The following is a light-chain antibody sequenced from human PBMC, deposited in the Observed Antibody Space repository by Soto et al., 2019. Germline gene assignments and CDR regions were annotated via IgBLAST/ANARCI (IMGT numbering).Light chain of an antibody. J-gene: IGKJ1*01. CDR1: QSISSNF. V-gene: IGKV3-20*01. Sequence: EIVLTQSPGTLSLSPGEGATLSCRASQSISSNFLAWYQQKRGQAPRLLIHGASNRATGIPDRFSGSGTGTDFTLTISTLEPEDSAVYYCQQYGSSPTFGQGTKVDIK. CDR2: GAS. CDR3: QQYGSSPT.